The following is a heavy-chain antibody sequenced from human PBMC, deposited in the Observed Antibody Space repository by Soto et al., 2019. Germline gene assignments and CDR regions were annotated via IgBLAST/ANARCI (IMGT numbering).Heavy chain of an antibody. CDR1: GFTFSSYS. V-gene: IGHV3-23*01. CDR3: AKKVNSGPGSQYFDY. CDR2: FRTSGDGGTT. Sequence: GALRLSCAASGFTFSSYSMSWVRQAPGKGLEWVSGFRTSGDGGTTYYADSVKGRFTISRDNSKNMLFLQMNSLRAEDTAIYYCAKKVNSGPGSQYFDYWGQGTLVTVSS. J-gene: IGHJ4*02. D-gene: IGHD1-1*01.